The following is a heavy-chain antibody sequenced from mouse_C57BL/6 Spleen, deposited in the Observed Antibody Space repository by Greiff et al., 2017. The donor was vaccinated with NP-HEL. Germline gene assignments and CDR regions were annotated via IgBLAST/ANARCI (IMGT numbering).Heavy chain of an antibody. CDR1: GFTFTDYY. CDR3: AGWAECPRAMDY. Sequence: VQLKHSGPVLVKPGPSVKISCKASGFTFTDYYMHWVKQSHGKSLEWIGLVYPYNGGTSYNQKFKGKATLTVDTSSSTAYMELNSLTYEDSAVYNCAGWAECPRAMDYWGQGTSVTVAS. CDR2: VYPYNGGT. D-gene: IGHD1-1*02. J-gene: IGHJ4*01. V-gene: IGHV1-36*01.